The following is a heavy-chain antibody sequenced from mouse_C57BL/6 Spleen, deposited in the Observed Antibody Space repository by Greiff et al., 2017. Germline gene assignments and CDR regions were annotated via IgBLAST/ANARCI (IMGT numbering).Heavy chain of an antibody. Sequence: DVMLVESGGGLVQPGGSLKLSCAASGFTFSDYYMYWVRQTPEKRLEWVAYISNGGGSTYYPDTVKGRFTISRDNAKNTRYLQMSRLKSEDTAMYYCARRHYYGSIAMDYWGQGTSVTVSS. CDR1: GFTFSDYY. CDR3: ARRHYYGSIAMDY. D-gene: IGHD1-1*01. J-gene: IGHJ4*01. CDR2: ISNGGGST. V-gene: IGHV5-12*01.